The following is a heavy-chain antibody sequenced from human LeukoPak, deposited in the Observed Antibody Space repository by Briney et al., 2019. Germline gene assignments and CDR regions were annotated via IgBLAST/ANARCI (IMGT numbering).Heavy chain of an antibody. V-gene: IGHV3-48*01. CDR3: ARGTLTGSGYSFGLNPN. D-gene: IGHD5-12*01. Sequence: GGSLRLSCAASGFTFSSYSMNWVRQAPGKGLEWVSYISSSSSTIYYADSVKGRFTISRDNAKNSLYLQMNSLRAEDTAVYYCARGTLTGSGYSFGLNPNWGQGTLVTVSS. CDR2: ISSSSSTI. J-gene: IGHJ4*02. CDR1: GFTFSSYS.